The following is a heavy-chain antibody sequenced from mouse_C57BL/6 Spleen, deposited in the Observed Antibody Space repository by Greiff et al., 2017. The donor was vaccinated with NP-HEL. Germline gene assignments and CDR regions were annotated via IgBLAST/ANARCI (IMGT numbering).Heavy chain of an antibody. V-gene: IGHV1-26*01. J-gene: IGHJ2*01. CDR2: INPNNGGT. Sequence: EVQLQQSGPELVKPGASVKISCKASGYTFTDYYMNWVKQSHGKSLEWIGDINPNNGGTSYNQKFKGKATLTVDKSSSTAYMELRSLTSEDSAVYYCARVLGLGYWGQGTTLTVSS. CDR3: ARVLGLGY. CDR1: GYTFTDYY.